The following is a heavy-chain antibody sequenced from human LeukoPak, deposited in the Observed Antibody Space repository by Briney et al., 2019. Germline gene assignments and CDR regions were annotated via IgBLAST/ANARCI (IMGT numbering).Heavy chain of an antibody. V-gene: IGHV3-30*01. CDR1: GFTFSSYA. D-gene: IGHD2-21*02. J-gene: IGHJ4*02. CDR3: ASVVVTAINFDY. Sequence: GRSLRLSCAASGFTFSSYAMHWVRQAPGKGLEWVAVISYDGSNKYYADSVKGRFTISRDNSKNTLYLQMNSLRAEDPAVYYCASVVVTAINFDYWGQGTLVTVSS. CDR2: ISYDGSNK.